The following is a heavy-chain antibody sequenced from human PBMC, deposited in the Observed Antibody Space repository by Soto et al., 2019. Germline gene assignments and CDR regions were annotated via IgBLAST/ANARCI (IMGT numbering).Heavy chain of an antibody. D-gene: IGHD4-17*01. J-gene: IGHJ4*02. CDR3: ARDGDDYGDYGGGYYFDY. CDR2: ISYDGSNK. CDR1: GFTFSSYA. Sequence: QVQLVESGGGVVQPGRSLRLSCAASGFTFSSYAMHWVRQAPGKGLEWVAVISYDGSNKYYADSVKGRFTISRDNSKNTLYLQMNSLGAGDTAVYYCARDGDDYGDYGGGYYFDYWGQGTLVTVSS. V-gene: IGHV3-30-3*01.